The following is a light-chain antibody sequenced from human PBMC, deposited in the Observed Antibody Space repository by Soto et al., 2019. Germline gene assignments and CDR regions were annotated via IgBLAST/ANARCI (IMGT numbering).Light chain of an antibody. CDR2: VNSDGSH. CDR3: QTWGTGIYVV. V-gene: IGLV4-69*01. Sequence: QSVLTQSPSASASLGASVKLTCTLSSGHSNYAIAWHQQQPEKGPRYLMEVNSDGSHSKGDGIPDRFSGSSSGAERYLTIPCPHSEDEGDYYCQTWGTGIYVVFGGGTKLTVL. J-gene: IGLJ2*01. CDR1: SGHSNYA.